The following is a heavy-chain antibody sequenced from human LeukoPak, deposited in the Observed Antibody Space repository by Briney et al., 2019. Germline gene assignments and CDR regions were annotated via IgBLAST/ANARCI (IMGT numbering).Heavy chain of an antibody. CDR3: ARHEKYSSSCYKLPLGFDY. J-gene: IGHJ4*02. Sequence: SETLSLTCTVSGGSISSSSYYWGWIRQPPGKGLEWIGSIYYSGSTYYNPSLKSRVTISVDTSKNQFSLKLSFVTAADTAVYYCARHEKYSSSCYKLPLGFDYWGQGTLVTVSS. CDR1: GGSISSSSYY. D-gene: IGHD6-13*01. V-gene: IGHV4-39*01. CDR2: IYYSGST.